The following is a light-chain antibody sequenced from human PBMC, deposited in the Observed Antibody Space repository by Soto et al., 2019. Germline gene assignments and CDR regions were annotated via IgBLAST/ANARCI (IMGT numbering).Light chain of an antibody. Sequence: SYELTQPPSVSVAPGQTARITCGGNNIGRKSVHWYQQKPGQAPLLVVYDDSDRPSGIPKRFSGSNSANTATLTISRVEAGDEADYYCQVWDSSSDHVVFGGGTKLTVL. CDR1: NIGRKS. J-gene: IGLJ2*01. V-gene: IGLV3-21*02. CDR2: DDS. CDR3: QVWDSSSDHVV.